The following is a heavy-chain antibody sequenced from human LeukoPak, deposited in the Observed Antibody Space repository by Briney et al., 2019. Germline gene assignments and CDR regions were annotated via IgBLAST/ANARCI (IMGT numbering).Heavy chain of an antibody. Sequence: SGPTLVKPTQTLTLTYTFSGFSLSTSGGGVGWIPQPPGKALEWLALIYLNDDERYRPSLKSRLTIIKDTSKNQVVLTMTNMDPVDTATYFCAHRVHGDSSGFYSHFDYWGQGTLVTVSS. CDR2: IYLNDDE. CDR1: GFSLSTSGGG. V-gene: IGHV2-5*01. J-gene: IGHJ4*02. D-gene: IGHD3-22*01. CDR3: AHRVHGDSSGFYSHFDY.